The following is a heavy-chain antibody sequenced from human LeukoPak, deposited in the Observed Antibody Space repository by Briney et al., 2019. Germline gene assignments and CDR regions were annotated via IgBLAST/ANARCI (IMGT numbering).Heavy chain of an antibody. CDR3: ARDHSYGNFDY. CDR1: GGSISTSNYY. V-gene: IGHV4-39*07. CDR2: IYYSGST. D-gene: IGHD5-18*01. Sequence: PSETLSLTCTVSGGSISTSNYYWGWIRQPPGKGLEWIGSIYYSGSTYYNPSLKSRVTISVDTSKNQFSLKLSSVTAADTAVYYCARDHSYGNFDYWGQGTLVTVSS. J-gene: IGHJ4*02.